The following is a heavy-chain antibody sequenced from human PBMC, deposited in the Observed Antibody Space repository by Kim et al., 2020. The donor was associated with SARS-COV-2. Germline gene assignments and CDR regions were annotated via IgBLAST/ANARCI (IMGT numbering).Heavy chain of an antibody. CDR1: GFSFSSYV. CDR2: VSGSGSST. D-gene: IGHD5-12*01. V-gene: IGHV3-23*01. CDR3: AKASHSGYDQRAHFDF. Sequence: GGSLRLSCAASGFSFSSYVMIWVRQAPGKGLEWVSAVSGSGSSTYYPDSVKGRFTISRDNPKNTLYLQMNSLRAEDTAIFYCAKASHSGYDQRAHFDFWGRGTLVTVSS. J-gene: IGHJ4*02.